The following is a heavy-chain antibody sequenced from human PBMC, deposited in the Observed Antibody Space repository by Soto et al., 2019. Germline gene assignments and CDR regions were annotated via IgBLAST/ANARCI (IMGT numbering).Heavy chain of an antibody. CDR1: GFTVSNNY. CDR3: ARNGWGMATVGM. Sequence: EVQLVECGGGLVQPGGSLRLSCAASGFTVSNNYMIWFRLPPGKGLEWVSLIYSGGTTYYADSVKGRFTISRDNSKNTLYLQMNSLRVEDTAVYYCARNGWGMATVGMWGPGTLVTVSS. V-gene: IGHV3-53*01. D-gene: IGHD4-4*01. J-gene: IGHJ4*02. CDR2: IYSGGTT.